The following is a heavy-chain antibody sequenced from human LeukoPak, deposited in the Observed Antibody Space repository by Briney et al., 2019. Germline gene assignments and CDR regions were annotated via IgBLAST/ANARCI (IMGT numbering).Heavy chain of an antibody. J-gene: IGHJ4*02. CDR2: ISAYNGNT. D-gene: IGHD2-2*01. Sequence: ASVKVSCKASGYTFTSYGISWVRQAPGQGLEWMGWISAYNGNTNYAQKLQGRVTMTTDTSTSTAYMELKSLRSDDTAVYYCARDYDVVVPAANLDYWGQGTLVTVSS. V-gene: IGHV1-18*01. CDR1: GYTFTSYG. CDR3: ARDYDVVVPAANLDY.